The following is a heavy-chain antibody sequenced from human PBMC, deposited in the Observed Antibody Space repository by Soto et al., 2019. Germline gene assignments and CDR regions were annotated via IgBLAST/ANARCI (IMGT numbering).Heavy chain of an antibody. V-gene: IGHV3-23*01. J-gene: IGHJ6*02. CDR2: ISGSGGIT. CDR3: ACYRGGYYYYGMDV. Sequence: GGSLRLSCAASGFTFSSYAMSWVRQGPGKGLEWVSAISGSGGITYYADSVKGRFTISRDNSKNTLYLQMNSLRAEDTAVYYCACYRGGYYYYGMDVWGQGTTVTVSS. CDR1: GFTFSSYA. D-gene: IGHD2-2*01.